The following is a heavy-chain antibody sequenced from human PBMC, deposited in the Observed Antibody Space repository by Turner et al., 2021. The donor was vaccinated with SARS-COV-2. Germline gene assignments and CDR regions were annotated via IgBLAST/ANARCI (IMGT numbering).Heavy chain of an antibody. V-gene: IGHV3-66*01. Sequence: DVQLVESGGDLVQPGGSLRLSCALSGVDIRDNYVAWIRQTPVTGLEWGSIIYAGGNTYYGDSVRGRFTISRDISKNSIYLQMNSLRSEDTALYYCVRDRGRSKGWFDHWGQGTLVTVSS. D-gene: IGHD3-10*01. J-gene: IGHJ5*02. CDR2: IYAGGNT. CDR3: VRDRGRSKGWFDH. CDR1: GVDIRDNY.